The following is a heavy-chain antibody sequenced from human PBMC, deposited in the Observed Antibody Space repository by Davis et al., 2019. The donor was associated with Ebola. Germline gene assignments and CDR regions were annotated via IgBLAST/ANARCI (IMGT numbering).Heavy chain of an antibody. CDR1: GFTITRRS. V-gene: IGHV3-21*01. CDR2: ISSSSSYI. Sequence: GESLKISCVASGFTITRRSMNWVRQAPGKGLEWVSSISSSSSYIYYADSVKGRFTISRDNAKNSLYLQMNSLRAEDTAVYYCARESMVQGDWYYGMDVWGQGTTVTVSS. J-gene: IGHJ6*02. D-gene: IGHD3-10*01. CDR3: ARESMVQGDWYYGMDV.